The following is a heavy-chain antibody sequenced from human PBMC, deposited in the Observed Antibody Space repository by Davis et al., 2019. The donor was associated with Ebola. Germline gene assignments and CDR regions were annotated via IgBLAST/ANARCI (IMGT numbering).Heavy chain of an antibody. CDR3: AKEEFSGSYSGNWFDP. D-gene: IGHD1-26*01. CDR1: GFTFSSYW. V-gene: IGHV3-23*01. CDR2: ISGSGGST. Sequence: PGGSLRLSCAASGFTFSSYWMSWVRQAPGKGLEWVSAISGSGGSTYYADSVKGRFTISRDNSKNTLYLQMNSLRAEDTAVYYCAKEEFSGSYSGNWFDPWGQGTLVTVSS. J-gene: IGHJ5*02.